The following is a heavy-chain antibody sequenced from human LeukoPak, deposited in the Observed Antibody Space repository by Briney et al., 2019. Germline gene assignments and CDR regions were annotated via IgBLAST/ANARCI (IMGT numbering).Heavy chain of an antibody. Sequence: ASVKVSCKASGGTFSSYAISWVRQAPGQGLEWMGRIIPILGIANYAQKFQGRVTITADKPTSTAYMELSSLRSEDTAVYYCARTQWFGELPHFDYWGQGTLVTVSS. CDR1: GGTFSSYA. CDR3: ARTQWFGELPHFDY. J-gene: IGHJ4*02. V-gene: IGHV1-69*04. D-gene: IGHD3-10*01. CDR2: IIPILGIA.